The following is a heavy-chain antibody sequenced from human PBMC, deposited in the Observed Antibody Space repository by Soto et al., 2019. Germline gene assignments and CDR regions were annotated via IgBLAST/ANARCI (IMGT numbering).Heavy chain of an antibody. Sequence: SETLSLTCTVSGGSISSGGYYWSRIRQHPGKGLEWIGYIYYSGSTYYNPSLKSRVTISVDTSKNQFSLKLSSVTAADTAVYYCARGRKGYSYGHNWFDPWGQGTLVTVSS. D-gene: IGHD5-18*01. CDR1: GGSISSGGYY. J-gene: IGHJ5*02. V-gene: IGHV4-31*03. CDR3: ARGRKGYSYGHNWFDP. CDR2: IYYSGST.